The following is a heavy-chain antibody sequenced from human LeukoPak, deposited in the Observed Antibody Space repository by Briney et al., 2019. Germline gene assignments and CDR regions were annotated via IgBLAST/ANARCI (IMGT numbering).Heavy chain of an antibody. CDR1: GDSISGYY. Sequence: SETLSLTCTVSGDSISGYYWSWIRQPPGEGLEWIGHIYCNGNTNYNASLKGRVAISVDTPKNQFSLKVTSLTAADTAVYYCARPNSGTYPYDAFDIWGQGTMITVS. D-gene: IGHD1-26*01. CDR2: IYCNGNT. V-gene: IGHV4-59*08. CDR3: ARPNSGTYPYDAFDI. J-gene: IGHJ3*02.